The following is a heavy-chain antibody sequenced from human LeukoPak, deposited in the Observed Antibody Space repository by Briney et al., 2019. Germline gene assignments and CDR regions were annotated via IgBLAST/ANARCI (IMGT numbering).Heavy chain of an antibody. V-gene: IGHV1-46*01. CDR3: ARDPERLDYYHMDV. CDR2: INPSGGST. CDR1: GYTFTSYY. D-gene: IGHD6-25*01. J-gene: IGHJ6*03. Sequence: ASVKVSCKASGYTFTSYYMHWVRQAPGQGLEWMGIINPSGGSTSYAQKFQGRVTMTRDMSTSTAYMELRSLRSDDTAVYYCARDPERLDYYHMDVWGKGTTVTVSS.